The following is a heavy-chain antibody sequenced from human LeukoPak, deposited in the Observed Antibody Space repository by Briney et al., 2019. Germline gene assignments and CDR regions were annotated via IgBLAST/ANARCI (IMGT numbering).Heavy chain of an antibody. CDR3: AKDTAIAVAGYFDY. CDR1: GFTFITYW. J-gene: IGHJ4*02. V-gene: IGHV3-30*02. D-gene: IGHD6-19*01. CDR2: IRYDGSNK. Sequence: GGSLRLSCAASGFTFITYWMHWVRQAPGKGLEWVAFIRYDGSNKYYADSVKGRFTISRDNSKNTLYLQMNSLRAEDTAVYYCAKDTAIAVAGYFDYWGQGTLVTVSS.